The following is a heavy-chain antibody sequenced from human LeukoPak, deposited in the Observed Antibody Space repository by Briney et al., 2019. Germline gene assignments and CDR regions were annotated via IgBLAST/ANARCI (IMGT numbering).Heavy chain of an antibody. V-gene: IGHV3-30-3*01. CDR2: ISYDGSNK. Sequence: GGSLRLSCAASGFTFSSYAMHWVRQAPGKGLEWVAVISYDGSNKYYADSVKGRFTISRDNSKSTLYLQMNSLRAEDTAVYYCARRGQQLNYWGQGTLVTVSS. CDR3: ARRGQQLNY. D-gene: IGHD6-13*01. J-gene: IGHJ4*02. CDR1: GFTFSSYA.